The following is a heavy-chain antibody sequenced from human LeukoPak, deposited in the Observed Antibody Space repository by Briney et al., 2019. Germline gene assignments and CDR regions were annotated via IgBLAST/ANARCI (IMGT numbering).Heavy chain of an antibody. J-gene: IGHJ4*02. CDR1: GFTFSSYA. V-gene: IGHV3-23*01. Sequence: GGPLRLSCAASGFTFSSYAMSWVRQAPGKGLEWVSGISESGITTYYADSAKGRFTISRDNSKNTLYLQMNSLRAEDTAVYCCARRSSGWYWDYWGQGTPVTVSS. CDR2: ISESGITT. CDR3: ARRSSGWYWDY. D-gene: IGHD6-19*01.